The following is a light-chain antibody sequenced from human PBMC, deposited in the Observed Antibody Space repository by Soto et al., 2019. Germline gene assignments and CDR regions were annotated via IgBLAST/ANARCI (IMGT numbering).Light chain of an antibody. CDR1: QTVKTN. J-gene: IGKJ5*01. Sequence: DIVMTQSPATLSLSPGEGATLSCRASQTVKTNLDWYQHKPGQAPRLLIYGASTRATGVPDRFSGSGSGTEFTLTISSLQPEDFAVYYCLQYNNWPPLTFGQGTRLE. CDR3: LQYNNWPPLT. CDR2: GAS. V-gene: IGKV3-15*01.